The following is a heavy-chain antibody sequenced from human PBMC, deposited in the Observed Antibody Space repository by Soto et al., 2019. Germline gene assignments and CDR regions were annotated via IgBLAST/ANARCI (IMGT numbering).Heavy chain of an antibody. D-gene: IGHD3-22*01. CDR1: GLTFSDYY. CDR3: ARDAGSGDHDSGYHYAFDY. J-gene: IGHJ4*02. CDR2: FSNSGSTM. Sequence: GGSLRLSCVASGLTFSDYYMSWIRQAPGKGLEWVSYFSNSGSTMFYADSVKGRFTISRDNAKNSVYLHMHSLRAEETAVYYCARDAGSGDHDSGYHYAFDYRGKGTLVTVSS. V-gene: IGHV3-11*01.